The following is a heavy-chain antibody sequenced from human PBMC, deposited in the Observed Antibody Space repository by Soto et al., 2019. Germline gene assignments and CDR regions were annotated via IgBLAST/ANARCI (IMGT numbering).Heavy chain of an antibody. V-gene: IGHV3-23*01. Sequence: GGSLRLSCAASGFTFSSYDMSWVRQAPGKGLEWVSAISGSGGSTYYADSVKGRFTISRDNSKNTLYLQMNNLRAEDTAVYYSAKDTDRGSSVLRYFDWLLYAFDYWGQGTLVTVSS. J-gene: IGHJ4*02. CDR3: AKDTDRGSSVLRYFDWLLYAFDY. D-gene: IGHD3-9*01. CDR1: GFTFSSYD. CDR2: ISGSGGST.